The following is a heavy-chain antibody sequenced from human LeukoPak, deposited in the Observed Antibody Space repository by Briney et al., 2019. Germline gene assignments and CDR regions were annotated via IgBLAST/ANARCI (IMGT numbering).Heavy chain of an antibody. CDR2: ISYDGSNK. J-gene: IGHJ4*02. CDR1: GFTFSSYG. Sequence: GGSLRLSCAASGFTFSSYGMHWVRQAPGKGLEWVAVISYDGSNKYYADSVKGRFTIARDNSKNTLYLHMNSLRAEDTAVYYCAKSEGYCGGGACFNFDYWGQGTLVTVSS. V-gene: IGHV3-30*18. CDR3: AKSEGYCGGGACFNFDY. D-gene: IGHD2-15*01.